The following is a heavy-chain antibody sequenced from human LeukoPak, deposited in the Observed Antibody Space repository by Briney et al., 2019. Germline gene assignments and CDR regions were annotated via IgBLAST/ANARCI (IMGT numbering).Heavy chain of an antibody. D-gene: IGHD6-6*01. CDR2: ISYDGSNK. CDR3: ARDWQLVEGYSGY. CDR1: GLTFSSYA. J-gene: IGHJ4*02. Sequence: GRSLRLSFAASGLTFSSYAMHWVRQAPGKRPEWVAVISYDGSNKYYADSVKGRFTISRDNSKNTLYLQMNSLRAEDTAVYYCARDWQLVEGYSGYWGQGTLVTVSS. V-gene: IGHV3-30-3*01.